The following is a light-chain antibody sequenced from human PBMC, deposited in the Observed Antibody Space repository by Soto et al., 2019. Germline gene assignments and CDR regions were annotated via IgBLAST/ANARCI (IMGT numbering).Light chain of an antibody. J-gene: IGLJ3*02. Sequence: QSALTQPASVSGSPGQSITISCTGTSSDVGGYKYVSWYQQHPGKAPKLMIYDVSNRPSGVSNRFSGSKSGNTASLTISGIQAEDEADYYCSSYTSSSTRVFGGGTQLTVL. V-gene: IGLV2-14*01. CDR1: SSDVGGYKY. CDR2: DVS. CDR3: SSYTSSSTRV.